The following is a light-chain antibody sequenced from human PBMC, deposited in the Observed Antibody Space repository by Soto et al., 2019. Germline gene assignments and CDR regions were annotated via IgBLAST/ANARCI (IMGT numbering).Light chain of an antibody. J-gene: IGLJ2*01. CDR2: GTT. CDR3: QSYDSGSPVV. CDR1: NSNIGAGYD. V-gene: IGLV1-40*01. Sequence: QSVLTQPPSVSGAPGQRVTISCTGSNSNIGAGYDVHWYQQLPGTAPKLLIYGTTNRPSGVPDRFSGSKSGTSASLAITGLQAEDEADYYCQSYDSGSPVVLGGGTKLTVL.